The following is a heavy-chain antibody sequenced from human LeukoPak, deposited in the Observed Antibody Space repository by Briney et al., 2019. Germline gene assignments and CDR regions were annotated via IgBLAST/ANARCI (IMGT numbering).Heavy chain of an antibody. CDR2: IDPSGGGA. Sequence: ASVKVSCKASGYTFTNYYMHWVRQAPGQGLGWMGIIDPSGGGAIYAQKFQGRVTMTRDTSTSTVNMELSSLGSEDTAVYYCARGSGTDQSFDYWGQGTLVTVSS. V-gene: IGHV1-46*01. J-gene: IGHJ4*02. CDR1: GYTFTNYY. D-gene: IGHD1-26*01. CDR3: ARGSGTDQSFDY.